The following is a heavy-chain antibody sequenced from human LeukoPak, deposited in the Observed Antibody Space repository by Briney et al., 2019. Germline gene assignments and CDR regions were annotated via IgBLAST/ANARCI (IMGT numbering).Heavy chain of an antibody. D-gene: IGHD3-16*02. V-gene: IGHV3-48*01. Sequence: GGSLRLSCAASGFTFSSYGMHWVRQAPGKGLEWVSYIDSSSSTIYYADSVKGRFTVSRDNAKNSLDLQMNSLRADDTAVYYCVRDRGISFYFDYWGQGTLVTVSS. CDR2: IDSSSSTI. J-gene: IGHJ4*02. CDR1: GFTFSSYG. CDR3: VRDRGISFYFDY.